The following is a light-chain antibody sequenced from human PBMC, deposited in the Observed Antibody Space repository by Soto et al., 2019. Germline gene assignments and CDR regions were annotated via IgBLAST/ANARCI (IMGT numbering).Light chain of an antibody. Sequence: QAVVTQPPSVSGAPGQRVTISCTGSSSNIGAGYDVHWYQQFPGTVPKLLIYGNSNRPSGVPDRFSGSKSGTSASLAITGLQAEDEADYYCQSYDNSLGVFGTGTKLTVL. CDR1: SSNIGAGYD. CDR3: QSYDNSLGV. CDR2: GNS. J-gene: IGLJ1*01. V-gene: IGLV1-40*01.